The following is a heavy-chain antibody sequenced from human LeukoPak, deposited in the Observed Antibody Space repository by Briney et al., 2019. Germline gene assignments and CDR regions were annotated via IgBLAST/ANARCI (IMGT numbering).Heavy chain of an antibody. V-gene: IGHV3-7*01. J-gene: IGHJ4*02. CDR2: IKQDGSEK. D-gene: IGHD3-9*01. CDR3: ARDPSSSGGILTGYYYDY. Sequence: GGSLRLSCAASGFTFSSYWMSWVRQAPGMGLEWVANIKQDGSEKYYVDSVKGRFTISRDNAKNSLYLQMNSLRAEDTAVYYCARDPSSSGGILTGYYYDYWGQGTLVTVSS. CDR1: GFTFSSYW.